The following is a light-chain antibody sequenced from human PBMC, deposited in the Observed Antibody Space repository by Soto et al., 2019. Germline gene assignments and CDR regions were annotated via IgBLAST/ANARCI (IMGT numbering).Light chain of an antibody. CDR1: DSNIGSNS. CDR3: DAWDAALSACV. V-gene: IGLV1-47*02. J-gene: IGLJ1*01. CDR2: YNN. Sequence: QSVLTQPPSASGTAGQVVTISCSGGDSNIGSNSVYWYQHLPRMSPKLLIYYNNQRPSGVPDRFSGSRSGTSSTLSIVGLRSEDEAVYYCDAWDAALSACVFGNGT.